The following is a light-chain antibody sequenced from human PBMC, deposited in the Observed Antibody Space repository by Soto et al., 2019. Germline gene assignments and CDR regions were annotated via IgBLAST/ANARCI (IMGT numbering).Light chain of an antibody. CDR2: DVN. CDR3: CSYAGSYTWV. V-gene: IGLV2-11*01. CDR1: SSDVGNYNY. Sequence: QSALTQPRSVSGSPGQSVTISCTGTSSDVGNYNYVSWYQQHPGQAPKVMIYDVNKWPSGVPDRFSGSKSGNTDSLTISGLKDEDESDYYCCSYAGSYTWVFGGGTKLTVL. J-gene: IGLJ3*02.